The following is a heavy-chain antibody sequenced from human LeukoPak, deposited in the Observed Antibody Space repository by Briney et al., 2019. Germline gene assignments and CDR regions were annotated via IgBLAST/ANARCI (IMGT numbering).Heavy chain of an antibody. V-gene: IGHV3-11*01. Sequence: GGSLRLSCAASGFTFDDYGMSWIRQAPGKGLEWVSYISSSGSTIYYADSVKGRFTISRDNAKNSLYLQMNSLRAEDTAVYYCARDPHDYGDIDAFDIWGQGTMVTVSS. CDR1: GFTFDDYG. CDR3: ARDPHDYGDIDAFDI. D-gene: IGHD4-17*01. CDR2: ISSSGSTI. J-gene: IGHJ3*02.